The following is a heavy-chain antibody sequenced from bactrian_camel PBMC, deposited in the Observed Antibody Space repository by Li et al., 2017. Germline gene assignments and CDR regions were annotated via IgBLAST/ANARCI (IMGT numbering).Heavy chain of an antibody. D-gene: IGHD3*01. Sequence: HVQLVESGGGSVQAGGSLRLSCAASGYTSRNKFMGWFRQIPDKEREGVACTEHNDQTAYTDAVSGRFTLHRDSDKNTLTLIMNNLNIEDSAMYYCSKFETWGLMGWHATPGSWGQGTQVTVS. CDR1: GYTSRNKF. CDR2: TEHNDQT. J-gene: IGHJ4*01. CDR3: SKFETWGLMGWHATPGS. V-gene: IGHV3S9*01.